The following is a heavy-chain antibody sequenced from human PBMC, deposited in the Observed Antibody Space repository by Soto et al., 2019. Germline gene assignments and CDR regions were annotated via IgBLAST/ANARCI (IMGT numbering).Heavy chain of an antibody. CDR3: AGRKYYYGSGSYIENDY. CDR1: GFTFSSYE. CDR2: ISSSGSTI. Sequence: PGGSLRLSCAASGFTFSSYEMNWVRQAPGKGLGWVSYISSSGSTIYYADSVKGRFTISRDNAKNSLYLQMNSLRAEDTAVYYCAGRKYYYGSGSYIENDYWGQGTLVTVSS. J-gene: IGHJ4*02. D-gene: IGHD3-10*01. V-gene: IGHV3-48*03.